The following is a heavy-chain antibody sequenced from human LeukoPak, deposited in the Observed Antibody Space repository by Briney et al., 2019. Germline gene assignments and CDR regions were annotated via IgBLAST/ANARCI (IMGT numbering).Heavy chain of an antibody. V-gene: IGHV1-46*01. CDR3: ARDPVSRYCSSTSCSRYYYYYMDV. CDR1: GYTFTSYY. D-gene: IGHD2-2*01. Sequence: GASVKVSCKASGYTFTSYYMHWVRQAPGQGLEWMGIINPGGGSTSYAQKFQGRVTMTRDMSTSTVYMELSSLRSEDTAVYYCARDPVSRYCSSTSCSRYYYYYMDVWGKGTTVTVSS. CDR2: INPGGGST. J-gene: IGHJ6*03.